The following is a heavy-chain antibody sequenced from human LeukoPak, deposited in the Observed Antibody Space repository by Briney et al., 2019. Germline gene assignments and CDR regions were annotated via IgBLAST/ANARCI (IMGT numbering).Heavy chain of an antibody. D-gene: IGHD3-10*01. Sequence: PSETLSLTCTVSGGSISSYYWSWIRQPPGKGLEWIGYIYYSGNTNYNPSLKSRVTISGDTSKNQFSLKVISVTAADTAVYYCARATGRGSGSYYSWFDPWGQGTLVTVSS. CDR3: ARATGRGSGSYYSWFDP. V-gene: IGHV4-59*01. J-gene: IGHJ5*02. CDR1: GGSISSYY. CDR2: IYYSGNT.